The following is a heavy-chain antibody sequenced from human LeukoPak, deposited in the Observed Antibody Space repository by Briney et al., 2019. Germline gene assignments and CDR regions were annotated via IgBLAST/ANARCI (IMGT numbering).Heavy chain of an antibody. D-gene: IGHD5-24*01. CDR1: GGSFSVYY. CDR3: ARGRDSYYYYVMDV. J-gene: IGHJ6*02. Sequence: SGTLSLTCAVYGGSFSVYYWSWIRHPPGKGREGIGRIYNSGDTNNNPSLTSRVTMSVDASKNQVALKLSAVTAADTGVYYCARGRDSYYYYVMDVWGQKTTDTVSS. V-gene: IGHV4-34*11. CDR2: IYNSGDT.